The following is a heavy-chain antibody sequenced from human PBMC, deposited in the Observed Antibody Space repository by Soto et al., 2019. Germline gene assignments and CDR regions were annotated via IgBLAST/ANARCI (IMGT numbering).Heavy chain of an antibody. D-gene: IGHD3-3*01. CDR3: ARDKPNSYDFWSGYSY. CDR1: GFTFSSYW. CDR2: IKQDGSEK. Sequence: GGSLRLSCASSGFTFSSYWMSWVRQAPGKGLEWVANIKQDGSEKYYVDSVKGRFTISRDNAKNSLYLQMNSLRAEDTAVYYCARDKPNSYDFWSGYSYWGQGTLVTVSS. V-gene: IGHV3-7*01. J-gene: IGHJ4*02.